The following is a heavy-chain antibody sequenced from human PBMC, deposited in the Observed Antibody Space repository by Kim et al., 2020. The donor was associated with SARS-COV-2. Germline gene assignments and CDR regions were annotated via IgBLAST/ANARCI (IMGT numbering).Heavy chain of an antibody. V-gene: IGHV3-11*05. J-gene: IGHJ4*02. D-gene: IGHD6-19*01. CDR3: ARAPGYSSGWYSPHY. Sequence: ADSVTGRITIPRDHAKNSLYLQMNSLRAEDTAVYYCARAPGYSSGWYSPHYWGQGTLVTVSS.